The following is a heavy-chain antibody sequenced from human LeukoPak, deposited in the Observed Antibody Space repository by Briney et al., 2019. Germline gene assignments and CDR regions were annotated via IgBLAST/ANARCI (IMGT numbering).Heavy chain of an antibody. CDR3: ARAPGVKYYYYYMDV. CDR2: IYTSGST. J-gene: IGHJ6*03. V-gene: IGHV4-4*09. CDR1: GGSISSYY. D-gene: IGHD3-10*01. Sequence: PSETLSLTCTVSGGSISSYYWSWIRQPPGKGLEWIGYIYTSGSTNYNPSLKSRVTISVDTSKNQFSLKLSSVTAADTAVYYCARAPGVKYYYYYMDVWGKGTTVTVSS.